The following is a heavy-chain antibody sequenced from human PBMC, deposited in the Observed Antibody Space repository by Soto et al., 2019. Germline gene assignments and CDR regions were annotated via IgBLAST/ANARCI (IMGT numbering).Heavy chain of an antibody. CDR3: ARGSGMGAPDGSFDI. V-gene: IGHV1-69*06. CDR2: IIPIFGTA. J-gene: IGHJ3*02. Sequence: GASVNVSCKSAGGTFSSCAISWVRQAPGQGLEWMGGIIPIFGTANYAQKFQGRVTITADKSTSTAYMELSSLRSEDTAVYYCARGSGMGAPDGSFDIWGQGTMVTVSS. CDR1: GGTFSSCA. D-gene: IGHD1-26*01.